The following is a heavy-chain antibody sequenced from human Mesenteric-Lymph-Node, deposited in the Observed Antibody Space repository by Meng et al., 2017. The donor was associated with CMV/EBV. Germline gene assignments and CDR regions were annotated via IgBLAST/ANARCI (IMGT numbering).Heavy chain of an antibody. CDR2: IQFDGSSI. CDR1: GFVFSIYG. J-gene: IGHJ6*02. Sequence: GSLRLSCAASGFVFSIYGMHWVRQAPGKGLEWLTFIQFDGSSIYYADSVKGRFTISRDNSKNTLYLHMNSLRAEDTALYYCAKDTRGYYYYGMDVWGQGTTVTVSS. V-gene: IGHV3-30*02. CDR3: AKDTRGYYYYGMDV. D-gene: IGHD3-3*01.